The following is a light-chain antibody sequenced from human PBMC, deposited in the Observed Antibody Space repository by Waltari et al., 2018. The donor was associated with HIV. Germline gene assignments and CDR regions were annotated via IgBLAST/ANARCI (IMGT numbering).Light chain of an antibody. CDR1: SSGIGGYNF. CDR2: EVN. V-gene: IGLV2-8*01. J-gene: IGLJ2*01. Sequence: QSVLTQPHSASGSPGQSVTISCPAASSGIGGYNFVSWYQQHPDKAPKLIIYEVNKRPSGVPGRFSGAKSGNVASLTVSGLQDDDEADYFCSSFAGSDNRVVFGGGTRLTVL. CDR3: SSFAGSDNRVV.